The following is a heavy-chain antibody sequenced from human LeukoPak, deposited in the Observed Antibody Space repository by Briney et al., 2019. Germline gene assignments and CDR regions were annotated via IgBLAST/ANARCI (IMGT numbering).Heavy chain of an antibody. CDR2: IYYSGST. CDR3: ARVFPEVNYYYYGMDV. D-gene: IGHD2/OR15-2a*01. V-gene: IGHV4-59*01. J-gene: IGHJ6*02. Sequence: SETLSLTCTVTGGSFSTYYWSWIRQPPGKGLEWIGYIYYSGSTNYNPSLKSRVTISVDTSKNRFSLKLSSVTAADTAVYYCARVFPEVNYYYYGMDVWGQGTTVTVSS. CDR1: GGSFSTYY.